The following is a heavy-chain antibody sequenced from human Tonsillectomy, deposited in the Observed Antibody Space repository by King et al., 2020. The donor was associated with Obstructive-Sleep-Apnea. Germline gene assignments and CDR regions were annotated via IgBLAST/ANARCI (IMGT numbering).Heavy chain of an antibody. CDR3: VRGLKWELPLGY. Sequence: VQLVESGGGLVQPGGSLRLSCAASGFTFNDYAMSWVRQAPGKGLEWVSAISGGRTSTYYTDSVKGRFTISRDNSKNTLYLQMNSLRAEDTAIYYCVRGLKWELPLGYWGQGTQVTVSS. J-gene: IGHJ4*02. CDR1: GFTFNDYA. CDR2: ISGGRTST. V-gene: IGHV3-23*04. D-gene: IGHD1-26*01.